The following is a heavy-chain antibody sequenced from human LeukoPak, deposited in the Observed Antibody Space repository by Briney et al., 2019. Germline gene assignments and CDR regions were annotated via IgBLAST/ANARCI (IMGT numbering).Heavy chain of an antibody. Sequence: GGSLRLSCTASEVTLGDYPLTWVGQAPGKGLEWVGFIRSRAYDGTTKYAASVRGRFTISRDDSKNIAYLQMNSLKIEDTAVYYCGYGSTGFFTLSYWGPGTLVTVSS. J-gene: IGHJ4*02. CDR1: EVTLGDYP. CDR2: IRSRAYDGTT. D-gene: IGHD3-22*01. CDR3: GYGSTGFFTLSY. V-gene: IGHV3-49*04.